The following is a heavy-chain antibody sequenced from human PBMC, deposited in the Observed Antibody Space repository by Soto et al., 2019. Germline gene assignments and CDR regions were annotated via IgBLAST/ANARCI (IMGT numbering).Heavy chain of an antibody. J-gene: IGHJ4*02. CDR1: GGSVNSNIYY. CDR3: ARGYDYDAGGYFFDY. Sequence: QVQLQESGPGLGKASQTLSLICSVSGGSVNSNIYYWTWIRQRPGKGPEWIGHIYYSWSTYYNPSLKSRVTISLDTSKNQLSLKLTSVTAADTAVYYCARGYDYDAGGYFFDYWGQGTLVTVSS. CDR2: IYYSWST. D-gene: IGHD3-22*01. V-gene: IGHV4-31*03.